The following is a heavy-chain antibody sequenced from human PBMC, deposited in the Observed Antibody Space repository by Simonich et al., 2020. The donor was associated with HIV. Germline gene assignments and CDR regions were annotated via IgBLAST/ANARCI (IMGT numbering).Heavy chain of an antibody. CDR3: ARLTAGGLGEYFQH. CDR1: GGSFSGYY. D-gene: IGHD6-13*01. J-gene: IGHJ1*01. Sequence: QVQLQQWGAGLLKPSETLSLTCAVYGGSFSGYYWSWIRQPPGKGLEWIGEINHNGTTNYNPSRKSRVTISVETSKNQFSLKLSSVTAADTAVYYCARLTAGGLGEYFQHWGQGTLVTVSS. V-gene: IGHV4-34*01. CDR2: INHNGTT.